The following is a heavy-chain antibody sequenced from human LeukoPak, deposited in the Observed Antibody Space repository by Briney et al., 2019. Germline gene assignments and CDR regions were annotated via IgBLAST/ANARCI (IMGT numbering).Heavy chain of an antibody. CDR2: ISPNSSGT. CDR3: ARIRGLVPRQYYFDY. J-gene: IGHJ4*02. CDR1: GYTFTDNY. Sequence: ASVKVSCKASGYTFTDNYLHWVRQAPGQGLEWMGWISPNSSGTNYAQKFQDRVTMTRDTSISTAYMELSRLRSDDTAVYYCARIRGLVPRQYYFDYWGQGTLVPSPQ. V-gene: IGHV1-2*02. D-gene: IGHD3/OR15-3a*01.